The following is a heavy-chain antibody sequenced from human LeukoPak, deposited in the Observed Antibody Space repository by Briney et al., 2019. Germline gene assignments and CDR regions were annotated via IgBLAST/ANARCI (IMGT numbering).Heavy chain of an antibody. CDR3: ARDRVTGDYYYYYMDV. V-gene: IGHV1-69*06. CDR1: GYTFTSYG. Sequence: GASVKVSCKASGYTFTSYGISWVRQALGQGLEWMGGIIPIFGTANYAQKFQGRVTITADKSTSTAYMELSSLRSEDTAVYYCARDRVTGDYYYYYMDVWGKGTTVTVSS. CDR2: IIPIFGTA. D-gene: IGHD2-21*02. J-gene: IGHJ6*03.